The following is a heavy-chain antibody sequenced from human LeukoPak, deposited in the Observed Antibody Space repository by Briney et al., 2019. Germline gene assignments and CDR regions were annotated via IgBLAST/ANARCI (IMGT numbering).Heavy chain of an antibody. CDR3: ARQASAQFKWIDP. V-gene: IGHV4-59*08. CDR1: GGSLSGYY. CDR2: IYYSGST. Sequence: SETLSLTCVVYGGSLSGYYWSWIRQSPRMGLEWIGYIYYSGSTNYNPSVKSRVTISVDASKNQFSLKLRSVTDADTAVYYCARQASAQFKWIDPWGQGTLVTVSS. J-gene: IGHJ5*02.